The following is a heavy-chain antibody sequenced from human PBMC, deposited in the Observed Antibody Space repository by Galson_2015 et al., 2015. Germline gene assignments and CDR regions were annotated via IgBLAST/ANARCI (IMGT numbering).Heavy chain of an antibody. V-gene: IGHV3-30-3*01. J-gene: IGHJ4*02. D-gene: IGHD1-26*01. Sequence: SLRLSCASSGFTFSSYAMHWVRQAPGKGLEWVAVISYDGSNKYYADSVKGRFTISRDNSRDTLYLQMNSLRAEDTAVYYCARGRGWETLRKSPFDYWGQETLVTVSS. CDR2: ISYDGSNK. CDR3: ARGRGWETLRKSPFDY. CDR1: GFTFSSYA.